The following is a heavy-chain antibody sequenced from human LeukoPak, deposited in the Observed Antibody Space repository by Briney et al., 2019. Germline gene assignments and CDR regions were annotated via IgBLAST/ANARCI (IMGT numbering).Heavy chain of an antibody. V-gene: IGHV3-74*01. CDR2: INSDGSST. D-gene: IGHD3-22*01. J-gene: IGHJ6*02. Sequence: GGSLRLSCAASGFTFSSYWMHWVRQAPGKGLVWVSRINSDGSSTSYADSVKGRFTISRDNAKNTLYLQMNSLRAEDTAVYYCARGGWLPHQYYYYGMDVWGQGTTVTVSS. CDR3: ARGGWLPHQYYYYGMDV. CDR1: GFTFSSYW.